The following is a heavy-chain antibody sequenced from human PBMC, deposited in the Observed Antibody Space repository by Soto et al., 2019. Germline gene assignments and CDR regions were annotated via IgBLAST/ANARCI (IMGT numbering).Heavy chain of an antibody. V-gene: IGHV3-7*01. D-gene: IGHD1-26*01. CDR3: SRVVGAPNWFDP. CDR1: GFTFSSYR. CDR2: IKQDGSEK. J-gene: IGHJ5*02. Sequence: EVQLVESGGGLVQPGGSLRLSCAASGFTFSSYRMSWVRQAPGKGLEWVANIKQDGSEKNYVDSVKGRFTISRDNAKNSLYLQMNSLRAEDTAVYYCSRVVGAPNWFDPWDQGTLVTVSS.